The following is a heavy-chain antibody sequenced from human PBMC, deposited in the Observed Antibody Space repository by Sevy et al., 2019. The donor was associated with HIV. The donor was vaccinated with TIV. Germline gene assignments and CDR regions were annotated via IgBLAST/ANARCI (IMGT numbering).Heavy chain of an antibody. CDR2: ITPFFGTI. V-gene: IGHV1-69*13. CDR3: ARGNAVTGRGDYFDF. Sequence: ASVKVSCKASGGTISNYGFSWVRQAPGQGLEWVGGITPFFGTINYAQKFQDRVTITADESAGTVYLELSRLRSEDTAVYYCARGNAVTGRGDYFDFWSRGTLVTVSS. CDR1: GGTISNYG. D-gene: IGHD2-21*02. J-gene: IGHJ4*02.